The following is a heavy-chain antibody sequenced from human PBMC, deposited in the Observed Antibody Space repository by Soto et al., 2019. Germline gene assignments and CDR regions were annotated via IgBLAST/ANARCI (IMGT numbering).Heavy chain of an antibody. J-gene: IGHJ4*02. V-gene: IGHV1-18*01. CDR2: IRVYNGDT. CDR1: GYDFTNYG. CDR3: ARGDRSPNY. D-gene: IGHD1-26*01. Sequence: QVQLVQSGAEVKKTGASVKVSCKSSGYDFTNYGITWVRQAPGQGLDWVGWIRVYNGDTKYAQKFQGRVTLTTDTSTTTAYMELRSLRSDDTAVYYCARGDRSPNYWGQGTLVTVPS.